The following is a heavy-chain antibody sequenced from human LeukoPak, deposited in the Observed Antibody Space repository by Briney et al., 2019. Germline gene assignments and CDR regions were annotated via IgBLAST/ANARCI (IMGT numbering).Heavy chain of an antibody. Sequence: PGGSLRLSCAASGFTFSSYSMHWVRQAPGKGLEWVSYISSGTSTIYYGDSVKGRFTISRDNAKNSLNLQMNSLRDEDTAVYYCAKGLRGDLPTASDYWGQGTLVTVSS. V-gene: IGHV3-48*02. D-gene: IGHD3-16*01. CDR3: AKGLRGDLPTASDY. CDR2: ISSGTSTI. CDR1: GFTFSSYS. J-gene: IGHJ4*02.